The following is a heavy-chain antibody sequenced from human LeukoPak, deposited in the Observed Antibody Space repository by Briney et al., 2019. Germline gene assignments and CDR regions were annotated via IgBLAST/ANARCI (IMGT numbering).Heavy chain of an antibody. CDR2: INHSGST. CDR1: GGSFSGYY. D-gene: IGHD3-10*02. V-gene: IGHV4-34*01. J-gene: IGHJ3*02. CDR3: ARGPSYYYVSRSAFDI. Sequence: KSSETLSLTCAVYGGSFSGYYWSWIRQPPGKGLEWIGEINHSGSTNYSPSLKSRVTISVDTSKNQFSLKLSSVTAADTAVYYCARGPSYYYVSRSAFDIWGQGTMVTVSS.